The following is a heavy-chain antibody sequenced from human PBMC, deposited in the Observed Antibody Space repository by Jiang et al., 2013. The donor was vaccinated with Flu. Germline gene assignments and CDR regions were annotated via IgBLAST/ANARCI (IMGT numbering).Heavy chain of an antibody. D-gene: IGHD2-15*01. CDR1: GFTFSTYA. Sequence: VQLLESGGGLVQPGGSLRLSCVASGFTFSTYAMNWVRQAPGKGLEWVSAISGSGGGTYYADSVKGRFTISRDNSKNTLYLQMNSLRAEDTAVYYCAKDGGYCSGGSCYPESYWGQGTLVHRLL. CDR2: ISGSGGGT. CDR3: AKDGGYCSGGSCYPESY. J-gene: IGHJ4*02. V-gene: IGHV3-23*01.